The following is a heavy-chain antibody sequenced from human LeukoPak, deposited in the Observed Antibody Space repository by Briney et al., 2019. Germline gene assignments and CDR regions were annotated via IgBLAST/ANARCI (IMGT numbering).Heavy chain of an antibody. Sequence: GGSLRPSCAASGFTFSSYSMNWVRQAPGKGLEWVSYISSRSATIYYADSVKGRFTISRDNAKNSLYLQMNSLRAEDTAVYYCARDPLSSSSFDLWGQGTLVTVSS. CDR1: GFTFSSYS. V-gene: IGHV3-48*01. CDR3: ARDPLSSSSFDL. J-gene: IGHJ4*02. CDR2: ISSRSATI. D-gene: IGHD6-13*01.